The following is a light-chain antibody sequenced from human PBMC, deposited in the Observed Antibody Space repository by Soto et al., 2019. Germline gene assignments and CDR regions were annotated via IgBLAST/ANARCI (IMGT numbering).Light chain of an antibody. CDR2: LEGSGSY. Sequence: QLVLTQSSSASASLGSSVKLTCTLSSGHSSYIIAWHQQQPGKAPRYLMKLEGSGSYNKGSGVPDRFSGSSSGADRYLTISNLQFEDEAVYYCETWDSNSWVFGGGTKLTVL. V-gene: IGLV4-60*02. CDR1: SGHSSYI. CDR3: ETWDSNSWV. J-gene: IGLJ3*02.